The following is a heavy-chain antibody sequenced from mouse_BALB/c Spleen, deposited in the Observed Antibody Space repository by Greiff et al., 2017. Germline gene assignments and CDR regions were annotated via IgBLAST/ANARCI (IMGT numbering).Heavy chain of an antibody. Sequence: QVQLKESGAELARPGASVKMSCKASGYTFTSYTMHWVKQRPGQGLEWIGYINPSSGYTNYNQKFKDKATLTADKSSSTAYMQLSSLTSEDSAVYYCARSDPYGNYAMDYWGQGTSVTVSS. J-gene: IGHJ4*01. D-gene: IGHD2-1*01. CDR2: INPSSGYT. CDR3: ARSDPYGNYAMDY. V-gene: IGHV1-4*01. CDR1: GYTFTSYT.